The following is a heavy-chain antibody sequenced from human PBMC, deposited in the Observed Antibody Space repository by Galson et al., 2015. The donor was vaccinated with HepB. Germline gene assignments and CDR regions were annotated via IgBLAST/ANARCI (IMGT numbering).Heavy chain of an antibody. CDR2: IIPIFGTA. J-gene: IGHJ4*02. CDR1: GGTFSSYA. Sequence: SVKVSCKASGGTFSSYAISWVRQAPGQGLEWMGGIIPIFGTANYAQKFQGRVTITADKSTSTAYMELSSLRSEDTAVYYCARGARGGSGSYYHIDYWGQGTLVTVSS. V-gene: IGHV1-69*06. CDR3: ARGARGGSGSYYHIDY. D-gene: IGHD3-10*01.